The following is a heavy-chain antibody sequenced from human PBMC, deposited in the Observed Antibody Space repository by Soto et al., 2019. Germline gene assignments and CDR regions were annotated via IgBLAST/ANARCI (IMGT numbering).Heavy chain of an antibody. D-gene: IGHD3-16*01. CDR3: ARDQSRHDLVWWFDP. J-gene: IGHJ5*02. V-gene: IGHV1-46*03. CDR1: GYGFTRHY. Sequence: QAQLVQSGAEVKKPGASVKVSCKAIGYGFTRHYIHWVRQAPGQGLEWMGTIFPGGVNIAYAQKFEGRVTMTKDTSTSTVYMELHSLTFEDTAVYYCARDQSRHDLVWWFDPWGQGTLVTVSS. CDR2: IFPGGVNI.